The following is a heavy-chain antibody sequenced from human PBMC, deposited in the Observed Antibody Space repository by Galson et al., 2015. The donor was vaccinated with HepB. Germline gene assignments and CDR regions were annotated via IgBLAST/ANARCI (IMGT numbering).Heavy chain of an antibody. CDR1: GYTFVNYW. V-gene: IGHV5-51*01. J-gene: IGHJ3*01. CDR3: ARQRWLLHDVCDV. CDR2: IYPGDSDP. D-gene: IGHD5-24*01. Sequence: QSGAEVKKPGESLKISCKGSGYTFVNYWIGWVRQIPGKGPEWMAVIYPGDSDPRYNPSFKGQVTISANKSISTVYLQWNSLKASETAMYYCARQRWLLHDVCDVWGRGTMITVSS.